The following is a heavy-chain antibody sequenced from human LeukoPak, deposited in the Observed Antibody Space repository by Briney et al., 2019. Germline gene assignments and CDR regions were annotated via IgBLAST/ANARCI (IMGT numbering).Heavy chain of an antibody. Sequence: HPGGSLRLSCAASGFSFNTYWMHWVRQAPGKGLEWVANIKEDGSVKQYLGSVKGRFTISRDNAKSSVYLQMNSLRAEDTAVYYCGAEGGGVDFRGQGTLVTVSS. CDR3: GAEGGGVDF. CDR2: IKEDGSVK. CDR1: GFSFNTYW. D-gene: IGHD6-13*01. J-gene: IGHJ4*02. V-gene: IGHV3-7*01.